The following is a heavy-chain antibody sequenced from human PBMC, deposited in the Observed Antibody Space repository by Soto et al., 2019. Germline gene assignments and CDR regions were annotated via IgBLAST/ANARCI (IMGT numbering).Heavy chain of an antibody. D-gene: IGHD2-2*01. CDR1: GGTFSSYA. V-gene: IGHV1-69*13. J-gene: IGHJ5*02. CDR3: ARDTGRYCSSTSCGGWFDP. Sequence: SVKVSCKASGGTFSSYAISWVRQAPGQGLEWMGGIIPIFGTANYAQKCQGRVTITADESTSTAYMELSSLRSEDTAVYYCARDTGRYCSSTSCGGWFDPWGQGTLVTVSS. CDR2: IIPIFGTA.